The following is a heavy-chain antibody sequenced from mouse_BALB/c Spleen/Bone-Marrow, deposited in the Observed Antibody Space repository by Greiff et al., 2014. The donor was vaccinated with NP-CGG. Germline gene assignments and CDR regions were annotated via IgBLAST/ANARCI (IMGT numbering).Heavy chain of an antibody. V-gene: IGHV7-3*02. CDR3: SRDYSGYFDF. Sequence: EVKLQESGGGLVQPGGSLRLSCTTSGFTFTDYFMTWVRQPPGKGLEWLGFIRTKPNGYTTEYNLYVKGRFTISRDTSQGILYLQMNPLRAEDSAVYYCSRDYSGYFDFWGQGTPLTVSA. D-gene: IGHD5-1*01. CDR2: IRTKPNGYTT. CDR1: GFTFTDYF. J-gene: IGHJ2*01.